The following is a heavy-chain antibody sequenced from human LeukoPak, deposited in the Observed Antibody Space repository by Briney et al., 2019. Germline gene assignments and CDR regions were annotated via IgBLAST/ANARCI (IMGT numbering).Heavy chain of an antibody. J-gene: IGHJ4*02. Sequence: ASVKVSCKASGYTFTGYYMHWVRQAPGQGLEWMGWMNPNSGGTNYAQKFQGRVTMTRDTSISTAYMELSRLRSDDTAVYYCARNLAYCGGDCYHNHDYWGQGTLVTVSS. CDR1: GYTFTGYY. V-gene: IGHV1-2*02. CDR2: MNPNSGGT. CDR3: ARNLAYCGGDCYHNHDY. D-gene: IGHD2-21*02.